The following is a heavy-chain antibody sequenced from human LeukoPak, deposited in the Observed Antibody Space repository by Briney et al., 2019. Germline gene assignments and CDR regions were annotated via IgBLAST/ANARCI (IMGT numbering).Heavy chain of an antibody. Sequence: ASVKVSCKASGYTFSSYGISWVRQAPGQGLEWMGIINPSGGSTSYAQKFQGRVTMTRDTSTSTVYMELSSLRSEDTAVYYCARGPIFDWEYCGGDCYRNGGGVAFDIWGQGTMVTVSS. CDR2: INPSGGST. J-gene: IGHJ3*02. V-gene: IGHV1-46*01. CDR3: ARGPIFDWEYCGGDCYRNGGGVAFDI. D-gene: IGHD2-21*02. CDR1: GYTFSSYG.